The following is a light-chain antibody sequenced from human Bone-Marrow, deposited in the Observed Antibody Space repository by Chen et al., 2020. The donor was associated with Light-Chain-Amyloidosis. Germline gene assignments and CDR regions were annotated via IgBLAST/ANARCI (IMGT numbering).Light chain of an antibody. CDR1: DLPTKK. CDR3: QSADSSGTYEVI. CDR2: RDT. J-gene: IGLJ2*01. V-gene: IGLV3-25*03. Sequence: SYELTLPPSVSVSPGQTARITCSGDDLPTKKAYWYQQKPGQAPVLVIHRDTERPSGISERFSVSSSGTTATLTISGVQAEDEADYHCQSADSSGTYEVIFGGGTKLTVL.